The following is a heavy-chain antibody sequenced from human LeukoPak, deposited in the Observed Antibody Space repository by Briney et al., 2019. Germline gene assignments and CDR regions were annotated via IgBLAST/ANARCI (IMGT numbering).Heavy chain of an antibody. CDR3: AGGVDFWSPFDP. Sequence: ASVKVSCKASGGTFRNHAISWVRQAPGQGLEWMGGIIPIFGTAKFAQRYQGRVTITADESTSTAYMELSSLRSEDTAVHYCAGGVDFWSPFDPWGQGTLVTVSS. D-gene: IGHD3-3*01. V-gene: IGHV1-69*13. J-gene: IGHJ5*02. CDR1: GGTFRNHA. CDR2: IIPIFGTA.